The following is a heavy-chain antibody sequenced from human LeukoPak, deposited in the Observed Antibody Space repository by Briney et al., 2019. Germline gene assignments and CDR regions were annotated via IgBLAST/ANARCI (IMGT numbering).Heavy chain of an antibody. Sequence: ASVKVSCKASGYTFTSYGISWVRQAPGQGLEWMGWISAYNGNTNYAQKLRGRATMTTDTSTSTAYMELRSLRSDDTAVYYCARTSYYDFWSGSAIADSYFDLWGRGTLVTVSS. V-gene: IGHV1-18*01. J-gene: IGHJ2*01. CDR2: ISAYNGNT. D-gene: IGHD3-3*01. CDR3: ARTSYYDFWSGSAIADSYFDL. CDR1: GYTFTSYG.